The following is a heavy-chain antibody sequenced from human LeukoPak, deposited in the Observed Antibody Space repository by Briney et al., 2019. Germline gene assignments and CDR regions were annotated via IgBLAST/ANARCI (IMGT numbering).Heavy chain of an antibody. Sequence: GGSLRLSCAASGFTFSIYSMNWVRQAPGKGLEWVSYIGTSTSTIYYADSVKGRFTISRDNAKNSLYLQMNSLRAEDTAVYYCARQIIIAAGGTSPGDYYYMDVWGKGTTVTVSS. V-gene: IGHV3-48*01. CDR3: ARQIIIAAGGTSPGDYYYMDV. D-gene: IGHD6-13*01. CDR2: IGTSTSTI. J-gene: IGHJ6*03. CDR1: GFTFSIYS.